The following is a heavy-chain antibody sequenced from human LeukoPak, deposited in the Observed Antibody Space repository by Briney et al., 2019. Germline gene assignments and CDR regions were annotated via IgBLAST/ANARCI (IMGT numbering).Heavy chain of an antibody. CDR2: ISYDGSNK. CDR1: GFTFSSYG. D-gene: IGHD6-13*01. J-gene: IGHJ4*02. Sequence: GRSLRLSCAASGFTFSSYGMHWVRQAPGKGLEWVAVISYDGSNKYYADSVKGRFTISRDNSKNTLYLQMNSLRAEDTAVYYCAKEYSTSWSPGAYWGQGTLVTVSS. V-gene: IGHV3-30*18. CDR3: AKEYSTSWSPGAY.